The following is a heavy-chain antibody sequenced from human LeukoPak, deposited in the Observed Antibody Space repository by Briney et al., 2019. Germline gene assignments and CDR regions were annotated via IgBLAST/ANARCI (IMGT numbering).Heavy chain of an antibody. CDR3: ARGGGEREDGDY. CDR1: GYTFNIYG. J-gene: IGHJ4*02. D-gene: IGHD3-16*01. CDR2: ISTYNGNT. V-gene: IGHV1-18*01. Sequence: ASVKVSCKASGYTFNIYGIIWVRQAPGQGLEWVGWISTYNGNTNYAQKLQGRVTMTTDTSTSTAYMELRSLRSDDTAVYYCARGGGEREDGDYWGQGTLVTVSS.